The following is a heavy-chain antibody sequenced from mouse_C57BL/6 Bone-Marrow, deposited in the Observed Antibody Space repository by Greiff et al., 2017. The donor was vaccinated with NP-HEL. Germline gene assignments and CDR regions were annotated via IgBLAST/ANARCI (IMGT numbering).Heavy chain of an antibody. V-gene: IGHV5-9-1*02. CDR1: GFTFSSYA. Sequence: EVQLVESGEGLVKPGGSLKLSCAASGFTFSSYATSWVRQTPEKRLEWVAYISSGGDYIYYADTVKGRFTISRDNARNTLYLQMSSLKSEDTAMYYCTRAAYGNFYAMDYWGQGTSVTVSS. J-gene: IGHJ4*01. CDR3: TRAAYGNFYAMDY. D-gene: IGHD2-1*01. CDR2: ISSGGDYI.